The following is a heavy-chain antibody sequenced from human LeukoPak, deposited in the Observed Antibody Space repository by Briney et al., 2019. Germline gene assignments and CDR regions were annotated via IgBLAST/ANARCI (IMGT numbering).Heavy chain of an antibody. CDR2: VDHTGST. J-gene: IGHJ4*02. D-gene: IGHD3-16*02. CDR1: DDSITMYY. CDR3: AREGAMITFGGVIVDNFDY. V-gene: IGHV4-4*08. Sequence: SETLSLTCSVSDDSITMYYWTWIRQPPGKGLEWIGYVDHTGSTNFNPSLNGRVSISRDTTKNLFSLRLRSVTAADTAVYYCAREGAMITFGGVIVDNFDYWGQGTLVTVSS.